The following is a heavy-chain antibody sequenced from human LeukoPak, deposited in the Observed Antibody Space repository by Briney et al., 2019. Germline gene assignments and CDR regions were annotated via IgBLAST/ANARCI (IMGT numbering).Heavy chain of an antibody. CDR3: VKDMNPGGADV. Sequence: GGSLRLSCVVSGFNSEDHAMHWVRQAPGKGLEWVSGIYWSGSGTGYADSVKGRFTVSRDSAKNSLYLQMNSLRPEDTALYYCVKDMNPGGADVWGQGTTVTVSS. CDR2: IYWSGSGT. J-gene: IGHJ6*02. V-gene: IGHV3-9*02. CDR1: GFNSEDHA. D-gene: IGHD3-10*01.